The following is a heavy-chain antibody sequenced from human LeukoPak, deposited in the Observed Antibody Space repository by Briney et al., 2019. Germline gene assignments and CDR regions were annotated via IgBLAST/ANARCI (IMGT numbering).Heavy chain of an antibody. CDR1: GFTFANYA. D-gene: IGHD6-19*01. J-gene: IGHJ4*02. CDR3: ATAPIAVAGKVDY. Sequence: GGSLRLSCAASGFTFANYAMNWVRQAPGRGLEWVSYICGTCGGTKYVDSVKGRFTISRDNAKNSLYLQMNSLRAEDTAVYYCATAPIAVAGKVDYWGQGTLVTVSS. CDR2: ICGTCGGT. V-gene: IGHV3-23*01.